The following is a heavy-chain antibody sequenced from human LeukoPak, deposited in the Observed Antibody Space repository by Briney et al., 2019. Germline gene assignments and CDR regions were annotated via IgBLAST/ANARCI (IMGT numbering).Heavy chain of an antibody. CDR2: ISAYNGNT. CDR1: GYTFTSYG. D-gene: IGHD3-10*01. Sequence: ASVKVSCKASGYTFTSYGISWVRQAPGQGLEWMGWISAYNGNTNYAQKLQGRVTMTTGTSTSTAYMELRSLRSDVTAVCYCARGLFDYYGSGSYYNYFDYWGQGTLDTVSS. J-gene: IGHJ4*02. V-gene: IGHV1-18*01. CDR3: ARGLFDYYGSGSYYNYFDY.